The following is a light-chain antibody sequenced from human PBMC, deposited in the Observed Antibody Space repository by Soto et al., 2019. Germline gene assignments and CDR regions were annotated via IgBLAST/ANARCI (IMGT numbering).Light chain of an antibody. V-gene: IGKV1-39*01. CDR1: QSISTY. Sequence: DIQMTQSPSSLSASVGDRVTITCRASQSISTYLNWYQQKPGKAPNLLIYAASSLQSGVPSRFSGSGFGTDFSLTISSLQPEDFATYYCQLSYSTPLTFSGGTKVEIK. J-gene: IGKJ4*01. CDR2: AAS. CDR3: QLSYSTPLT.